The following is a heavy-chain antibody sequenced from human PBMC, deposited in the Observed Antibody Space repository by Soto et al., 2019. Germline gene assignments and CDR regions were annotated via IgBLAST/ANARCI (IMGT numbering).Heavy chain of an antibody. Sequence: SETLSLTCTVSGGSISSGGYYWSWIRQHPGKGLEWIGYIYYSGSTYYNPSLKSRVTISVDTSKNQFSLKLSSVTAADTAVYYCAGWGFWCGPLLNDYYYYGMDVWGQGTTVTVSS. CDR2: IYYSGST. V-gene: IGHV4-31*03. J-gene: IGHJ6*02. CDR1: GGSISSGGYY. D-gene: IGHD3-3*01. CDR3: AGWGFWCGPLLNDYYYYGMDV.